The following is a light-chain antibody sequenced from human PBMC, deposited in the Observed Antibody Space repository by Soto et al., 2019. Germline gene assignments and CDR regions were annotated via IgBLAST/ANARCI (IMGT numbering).Light chain of an antibody. CDR1: QGIGND. CDR3: LQHANYPIT. V-gene: IGKV1-17*01. CDR2: GAS. Sequence: DIQMTQSPSSLSASVGDRVTITCRASQGIGNDLVWYQQKPGKAPKRLVYGASTLQTGTRTSFSGSGSGTEFTLTISSLHPEDVATYYCLQHANYPITFGQGTRLEIK. J-gene: IGKJ5*01.